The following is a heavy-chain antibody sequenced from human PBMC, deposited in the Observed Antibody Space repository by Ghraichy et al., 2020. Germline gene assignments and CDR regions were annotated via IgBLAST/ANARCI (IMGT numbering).Heavy chain of an antibody. V-gene: IGHV1-2*04. CDR2: INSNSGGT. CDR1: GYTFTGYY. J-gene: IGHJ4*02. Sequence: ASVKVSCKASGYTFTGYYMHWVRQAPGQGLEWMGWINSNSGGTNYAQKFQGWVTMTRDTSISTAYMELSRLRSDDTAVYYCARDSQVAREVPFYYFDYWGQGTLVTVSS. D-gene: IGHD1-26*01. CDR3: ARDSQVAREVPFYYFDY.